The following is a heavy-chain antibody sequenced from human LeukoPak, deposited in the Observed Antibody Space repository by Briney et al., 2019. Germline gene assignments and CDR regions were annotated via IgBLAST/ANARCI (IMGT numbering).Heavy chain of an antibody. CDR3: ARILYYNYLGGHYYYYFYMDV. J-gene: IGHJ6*03. CDR2: VYYSGSP. Sequence: PSETLSLTCTVSGGSISSSTYYWGWIRQPPGKGLEWIGSVYYSGSPDYNPSLKSRVTISADTSKNQFSLRLSSVTAAETAANYCARILYYNYLGGHYYYYFYMDVWGKGTTVTVSS. D-gene: IGHD5-24*01. V-gene: IGHV4-39*01. CDR1: GGSISSSTYY.